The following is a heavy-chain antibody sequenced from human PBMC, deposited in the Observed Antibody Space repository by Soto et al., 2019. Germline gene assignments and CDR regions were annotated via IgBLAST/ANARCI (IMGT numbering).Heavy chain of an antibody. Sequence: QVQLVQSGAEVKKPGASVKVSCKASGYTFASYAISWMRPAPGQGLEWMGWISAYNGNTNYAQKLQGRVTMTTDTSTRTAYMELRRLRSDDTAVYYCARDPPPPDYWGQGTLVTVSS. CDR2: ISAYNGNT. CDR3: ARDPPPPDY. J-gene: IGHJ4*02. V-gene: IGHV1-18*01. CDR1: GYTFASYA.